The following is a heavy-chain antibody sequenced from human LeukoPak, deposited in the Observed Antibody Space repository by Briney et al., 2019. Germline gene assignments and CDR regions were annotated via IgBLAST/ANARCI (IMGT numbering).Heavy chain of an antibody. J-gene: IGHJ6*03. CDR1: GGSISRYY. Sequence: SETLSLTCTVPGGSISRYYWSWIRQTPGKGLEWIGYIYYSGSTNYSPSLKSRVTISVDTSKNQFSLKLSSVTAADTAVYYCARHIQAPAAPMDVWGKGTTVTVSS. D-gene: IGHD2-2*01. V-gene: IGHV4-59*08. CDR2: IYYSGST. CDR3: ARHIQAPAAPMDV.